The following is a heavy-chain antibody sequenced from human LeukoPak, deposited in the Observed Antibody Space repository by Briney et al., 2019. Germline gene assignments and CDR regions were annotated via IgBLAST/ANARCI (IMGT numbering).Heavy chain of an antibody. CDR1: GGSVSSSRYS. D-gene: IGHD3-10*01. V-gene: IGHV4-39*07. Sequence: SETLSLTCTVSGGSVSSSRYSWGWIRQPPGKGLEWIGSVYYSGSTYYNPSLKSRVTISVDTSKNQFSLKLSSVTAADTAVYYCARIIPLWYYFDYWGQGTLVTVSS. CDR2: VYYSGST. J-gene: IGHJ4*02. CDR3: ARIIPLWYYFDY.